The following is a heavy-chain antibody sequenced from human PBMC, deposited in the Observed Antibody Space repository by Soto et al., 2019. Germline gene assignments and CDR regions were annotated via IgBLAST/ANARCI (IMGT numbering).Heavy chain of an antibody. CDR3: GRGRYGDY. J-gene: IGHJ4*02. CDR2: ISAHNGNT. Sequence: QANLVQSGPEVKKPGASVKVSCKGSGYIFTSYGIAWVRQAPGQGLEWMGWISAHNGNTEYAQKFQGRVTVTRDTAPSTAYLELRSLSSDGTALYYCGRGRYGDYWGQAALVTVSS. D-gene: IGHD4-17*01. V-gene: IGHV1-18*01. CDR1: GYIFTSYG.